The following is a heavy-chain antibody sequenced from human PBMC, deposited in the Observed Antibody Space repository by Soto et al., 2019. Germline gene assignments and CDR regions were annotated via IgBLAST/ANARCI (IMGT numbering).Heavy chain of an antibody. CDR3: ARHRTNSSSDWFDP. Sequence: QVQLVQSGAEVKKPGASVKVSCKASGYTFTSYDINWVRQATGQGLEWMGWMNPNSGNTGYAQKFHGRVTMTRNTSISTAYMELSSLRSEDTAVYYFARHRTNSSSDWFDPWGQGTLVTVSS. CDR2: MNPNSGNT. CDR1: GYTFTSYD. D-gene: IGHD6-6*01. J-gene: IGHJ5*02. V-gene: IGHV1-8*01.